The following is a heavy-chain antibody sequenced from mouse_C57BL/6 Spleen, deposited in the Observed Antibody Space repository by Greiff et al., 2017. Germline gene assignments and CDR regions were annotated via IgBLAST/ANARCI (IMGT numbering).Heavy chain of an antibody. V-gene: IGHV1-22*01. Sequence: VQLKQSGPELVKPGASVKMSCTASGYTFTDYNMHWVKQSHGQSLEWIGYINPNNGGTSYNQKFKGKATLTVNKSSSPGYMELRSLTSEDSAVYYCARMDYGGFAYWGQGTMVTVSA. CDR3: ARMDYGGFAY. CDR1: GYTFTDYN. J-gene: IGHJ3*01. D-gene: IGHD2-4*01. CDR2: INPNNGGT.